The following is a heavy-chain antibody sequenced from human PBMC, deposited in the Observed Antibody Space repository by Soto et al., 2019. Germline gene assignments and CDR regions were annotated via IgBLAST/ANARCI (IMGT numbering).Heavy chain of an antibody. CDR1: GFTFSSYG. V-gene: IGHV3-30*18. CDR3: AKRGNYYDSSGYYYGMDV. CDR2: ISYDGSNK. Sequence: GGSLRLSCAASGFTFSSYGMHWVRQAPGKGLEWVAVISYDGSNKYYADSVKGRFTISRDNSKNTLYLQMNSLRAEDTAVYYCAKRGNYYDSSGYYYGMDVWGKGPRSPSPQ. D-gene: IGHD3-22*01. J-gene: IGHJ6*01.